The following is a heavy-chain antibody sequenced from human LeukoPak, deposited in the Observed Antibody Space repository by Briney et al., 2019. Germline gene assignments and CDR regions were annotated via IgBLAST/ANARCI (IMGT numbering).Heavy chain of an antibody. D-gene: IGHD3-22*01. CDR3: AKVDYYDSSGYDL. J-gene: IGHJ4*02. CDR2: ISGSGGST. V-gene: IGHV3-23*01. Sequence: PGGSLRLSCAASGFTFSSYAMSWVRQAPGKGLEWVSVISGSGGSTYYADSVKGRFTISRDNSKNTLYLQMNSLRAEDTAVYYCAKVDYYDSSGYDLWGQGTLVTVSS. CDR1: GFTFSSYA.